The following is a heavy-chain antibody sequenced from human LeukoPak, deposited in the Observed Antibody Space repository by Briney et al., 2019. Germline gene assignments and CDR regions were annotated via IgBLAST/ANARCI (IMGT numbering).Heavy chain of an antibody. J-gene: IGHJ4*02. CDR1: GFTFSSYE. Sequence: PGGSLRLSCAASGFTFSSYEMNWVRQAPGKGLEWVSYISSSSSTIYYADSVKGRFTISRDNAKNSLYLQMNSLRAEDTAVYYCARELHLIDYWGQGTLVTVSS. CDR3: ARELHLIDY. V-gene: IGHV3-48*03. CDR2: ISSSSSTI. D-gene: IGHD5-24*01.